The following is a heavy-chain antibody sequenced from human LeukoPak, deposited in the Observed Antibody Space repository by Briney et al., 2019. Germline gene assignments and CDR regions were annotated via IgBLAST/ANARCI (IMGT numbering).Heavy chain of an antibody. V-gene: IGHV4-34*01. CDR2: INHSGST. Sequence: SETLSLTCAVYGGSFSGYYWSWIRQPPGKGLEWIGEINHSGSTNYNPSLKSRVTISVDTSKNQFSLKLSSVTAADTAVYYCARTADIVVVVAATHFDYWGQGTLVTVSS. CDR1: GGSFSGYY. J-gene: IGHJ4*02. CDR3: ARTADIVVVVAATHFDY. D-gene: IGHD2-15*01.